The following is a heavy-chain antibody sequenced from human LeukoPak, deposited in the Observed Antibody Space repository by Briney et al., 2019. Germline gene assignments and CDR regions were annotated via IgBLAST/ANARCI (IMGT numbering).Heavy chain of an antibody. D-gene: IGHD3-10*01. CDR1: GFTFSSYW. CDR3: ARDQYYGSGSYGYYYYMEV. V-gene: IGHV3-7*01. CDR2: IKKDGSEK. Sequence: GGSLRLSCPASGFTFSSYWMSWVRQAPGKGLEWVANIKKDGSEKYYVDSVKGRFTISRDNAKNSLYLQINSLRAEDTAVYYCARDQYYGSGSYGYYYYMEVWGKGTTVTISS. J-gene: IGHJ6*03.